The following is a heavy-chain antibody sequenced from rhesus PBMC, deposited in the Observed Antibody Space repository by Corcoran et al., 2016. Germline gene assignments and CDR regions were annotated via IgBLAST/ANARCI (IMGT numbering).Heavy chain of an antibody. J-gene: IGHJ4*01. D-gene: IGHD4-29*01. CDR2: IYGSGGGT. CDR3: ARDSPPLRYDY. CDR1: GGSISDDYY. V-gene: IGHV4-106*01. Sequence: QVQLQESGPGLVKPSETLSLTCAVSGGSISDDYYCSWIRQPPGKGLEWIVYIYGSGGGTNYNPSLKNRVIMSIDTSKNQFSRKLSSVTAADTAVYYCARDSPPLRYDYWGQGVLVTVSS.